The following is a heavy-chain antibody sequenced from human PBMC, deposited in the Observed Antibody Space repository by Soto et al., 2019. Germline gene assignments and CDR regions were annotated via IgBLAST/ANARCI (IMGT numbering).Heavy chain of an antibody. D-gene: IGHD3-10*01. J-gene: IGHJ6*04. Sequence: PSDTLSITCTVSCDSVSSGNSYWIWIRHPPWKGREWSGDIFGSLTTNYSRSLKSRLTISLDTSKSQFSLKLSSMTAADTAVYDCGRKGEIGVSEGRCYYNARAVGGKGTTVPVSS. CDR1: CDSVSSGNSY. CDR2: IFGSLTT. V-gene: IGHV4-61*01. CDR3: GRKGEIGVSEGRCYYNARAV.